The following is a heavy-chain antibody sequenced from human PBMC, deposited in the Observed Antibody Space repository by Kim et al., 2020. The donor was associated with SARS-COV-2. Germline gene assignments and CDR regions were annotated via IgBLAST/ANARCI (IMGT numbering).Heavy chain of an antibody. CDR3: ARVRYDYGDYGFDI. CDR1: GGSISSSSYY. V-gene: IGHV4-39*01. CDR2: IYYSGST. J-gene: IGHJ3*02. Sequence: SETLSLTCTVSGGSISSSSYYWGWIRQPPGKGLEWIGSIYYSGSTYYNPSLKSRVTISVDTSKNQFSLKLSSVTAADTAVYYCARVRYDYGDYGFDIWGQGTMVTVSS. D-gene: IGHD4-17*01.